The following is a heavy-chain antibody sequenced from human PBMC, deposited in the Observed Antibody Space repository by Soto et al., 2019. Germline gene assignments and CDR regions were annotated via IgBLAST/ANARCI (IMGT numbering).Heavy chain of an antibody. CDR3: ARLGGYVSVGYYYLWDS. Sequence: QLQLQESGPGLVKPSETLSLTCRVSDGSMNSDSSYWGWIRQPPGKGLEWIGVINHSGSTYHNLSLKGRVTMSVDASRNHFSLKLTSMTAADTAVYYCARLGGYVSVGYYYLWDSWGQGTLVTVSS. V-gene: IGHV4-39*02. CDR1: DGSMNSDSSY. J-gene: IGHJ4*02. CDR2: INHSGST. D-gene: IGHD3-22*01.